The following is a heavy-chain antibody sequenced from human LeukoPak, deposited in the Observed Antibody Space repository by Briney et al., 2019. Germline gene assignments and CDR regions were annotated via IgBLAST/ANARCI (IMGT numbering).Heavy chain of an antibody. V-gene: IGHV1-8*03. J-gene: IGHJ3*02. D-gene: IGHD1-26*01. Sequence: GASVKVSCKASGGTFSSYAINWVRQATGQGLEWMGWMNPNSGSTGYAQKFQGRVTITRNTSIGTAYMELSSLRSEDTAVYYCARGTWELGAFDIWGQGTMVTVSS. CDR1: GGTFSSYA. CDR2: MNPNSGST. CDR3: ARGTWELGAFDI.